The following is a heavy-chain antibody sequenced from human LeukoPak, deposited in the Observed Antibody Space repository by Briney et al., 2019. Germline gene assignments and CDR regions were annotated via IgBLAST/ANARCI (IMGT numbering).Heavy chain of an antibody. V-gene: IGHV3-33*01. J-gene: IGHJ6*02. CDR3: ARDPRCSSTSCYSPYGMDV. D-gene: IGHD2-2*01. CDR2: IWYDGSNK. Sequence: GGSLRLSCAASGFTFSSYGMHWVRQAPGKGLEWVAVIWYDGSNKYYADSVKGRFTISRDNSKNTLYLQMNSLRAEDTAVYYCARDPRCSSTSCYSPYGMDVWGQGTTVTVSS. CDR1: GFTFSSYG.